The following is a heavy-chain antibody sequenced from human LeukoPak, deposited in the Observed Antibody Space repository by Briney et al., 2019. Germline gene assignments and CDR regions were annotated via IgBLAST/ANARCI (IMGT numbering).Heavy chain of an antibody. CDR3: ARQVTMIVDAFDI. D-gene: IGHD3-22*01. J-gene: IGHJ3*02. V-gene: IGHV5-51*01. CDR1: GYSFTSYW. Sequence: GESLKISCQGSGYSFTSYWIGWVRQMPGKGLEWMGIIYPGDSDTRYSPSFQGQVTISADKSISTAYLQWSSLKASDTAMYYCARQVTMIVDAFDIWGQGTMVTVSS. CDR2: IYPGDSDT.